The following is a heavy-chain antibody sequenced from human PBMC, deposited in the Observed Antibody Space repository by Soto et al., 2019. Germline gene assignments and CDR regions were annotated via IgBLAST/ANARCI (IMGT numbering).Heavy chain of an antibody. Sequence: AASVKVSCKASGYTFTGYYMHWVRQAPGQGLEWMGWINPNSGDTNYAQKFQGWVTMTRDTSISTAYMELSRLRSDDTAVYYCARETPPSGSYGASDAFDIWGQGTMVTVSS. CDR1: GYTFTGYY. J-gene: IGHJ3*02. CDR3: ARETPPSGSYGASDAFDI. D-gene: IGHD1-26*01. V-gene: IGHV1-2*04. CDR2: INPNSGDT.